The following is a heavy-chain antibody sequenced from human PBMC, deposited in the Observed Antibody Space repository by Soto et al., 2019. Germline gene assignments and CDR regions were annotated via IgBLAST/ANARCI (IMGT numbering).Heavy chain of an antibody. Sequence: QITLKESGPTLLTPTQTLALTCTFSGFSLTARPVGVGWIRQSPGKALEWLALIYWDDDKRYNPSLKSRLTSIKDTPQNQVVLIMTNVDPVDTATYYCAHRRSSGDWNGGYFDYWGQGSLVTVSS. J-gene: IGHJ4*02. CDR3: AHRRSSGDWNGGYFDY. CDR1: GFSLTARPVG. CDR2: IYWDDDK. D-gene: IGHD2-21*02. V-gene: IGHV2-5*02.